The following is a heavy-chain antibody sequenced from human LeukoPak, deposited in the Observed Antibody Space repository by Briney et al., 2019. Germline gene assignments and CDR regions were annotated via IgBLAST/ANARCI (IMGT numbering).Heavy chain of an antibody. Sequence: SETLSLTCTVSGGSISSNYWSWIRQPAGKGLEWIGRIYTSGSTNYNPALKSRVTISVDRSKNQFSLKLSSVTAADTAVYYCARVGKEGGFDYWGQGTLVTVSS. CDR3: ARVGKEGGFDY. CDR1: GGSISSNY. V-gene: IGHV4-4*07. D-gene: IGHD1-26*01. J-gene: IGHJ4*02. CDR2: IYTSGST.